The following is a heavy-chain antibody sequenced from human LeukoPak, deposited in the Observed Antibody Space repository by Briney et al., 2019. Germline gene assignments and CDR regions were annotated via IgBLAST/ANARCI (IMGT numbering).Heavy chain of an antibody. CDR1: GFTFDDYA. Sequence: PGGSLSLFCAASGFTFDDYAMHWVRQAPGKGLEWVSLISGDGGSTYYADSVKGRFTISRDNSKNSVYLQMNSLRTEDTALYYCAKGDVGRFLEWLLEGGDYFDYWGQGTLVTVSS. CDR3: AKGDVGRFLEWLLEGGDYFDY. V-gene: IGHV3-43*02. D-gene: IGHD3-3*01. J-gene: IGHJ4*02. CDR2: ISGDGGST.